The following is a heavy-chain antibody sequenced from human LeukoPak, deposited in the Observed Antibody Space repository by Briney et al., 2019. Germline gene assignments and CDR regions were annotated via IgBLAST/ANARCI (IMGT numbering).Heavy chain of an antibody. D-gene: IGHD5-24*01. CDR3: ARKRTDGYISYYFDY. CDR1: GYTXIDYY. CDR2: INPRGGST. J-gene: IGHJ4*02. Sequence: ASVKVSCKASGYTXIDYYMHWVRQAPGQGLDWMGIINPRGGSTTYAQNFQGRVTMTRDTSTSTLYMELSSLTYEDTAVYYCARKRTDGYISYYFDYWGQGALVTVSS. V-gene: IGHV1-46*01.